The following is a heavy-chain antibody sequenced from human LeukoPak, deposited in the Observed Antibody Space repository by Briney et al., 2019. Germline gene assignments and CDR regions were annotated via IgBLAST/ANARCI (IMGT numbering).Heavy chain of an antibody. J-gene: IGHJ4*02. V-gene: IGHV3-11*03. CDR2: ISSGSTYT. D-gene: IGHD4-23*01. Sequence: GGSLRLSCEVSGFTFSDHYMSWLRQAPGKRLEWVSYISSGSTYTNYADSVEGRFTISRDNAKNSLYLQMNSLRAEDTAVYYCARCDYGGDYFDYWGQGTLGTVSA. CDR1: GFTFSDHY. CDR3: ARCDYGGDYFDY.